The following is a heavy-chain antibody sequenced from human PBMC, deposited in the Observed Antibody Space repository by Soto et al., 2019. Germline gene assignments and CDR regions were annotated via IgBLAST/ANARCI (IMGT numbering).Heavy chain of an antibody. J-gene: IGHJ2*01. Sequence: QVQLQQWGAGLLKPSETLSLTCAVYGGSFSGYYWSWIRQPPGKGLEWIGEINHSGSTTYNPSLKSRVTISVDTSKNQFSLKLSCVTAADTAVYYCARGEVGYCSGGSCYAGQIWYFDLWGRGTLVTVSS. CDR2: INHSGST. V-gene: IGHV4-34*01. CDR1: GGSFSGYY. CDR3: ARGEVGYCSGGSCYAGQIWYFDL. D-gene: IGHD2-15*01.